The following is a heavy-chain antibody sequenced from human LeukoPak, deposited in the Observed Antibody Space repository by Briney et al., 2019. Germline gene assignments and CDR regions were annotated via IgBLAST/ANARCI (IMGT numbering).Heavy chain of an antibody. Sequence: SETLSLTCSVSGGSISNHYWSWIRQSPEKGLEWIGYSYYKVSTNYNPSLRSRVTISVDTSKNQFPLKLSSVTAADTAVYFCVGGKYSSSYFDYWGQGTLVTVSS. D-gene: IGHD6-6*01. CDR3: VGGKYSSSYFDY. V-gene: IGHV4-59*03. CDR1: GGSISNHY. J-gene: IGHJ4*02. CDR2: SYYKVST.